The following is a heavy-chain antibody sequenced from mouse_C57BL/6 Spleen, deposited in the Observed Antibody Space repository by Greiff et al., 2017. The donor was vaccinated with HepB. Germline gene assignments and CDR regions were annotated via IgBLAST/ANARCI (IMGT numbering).Heavy chain of an antibody. Sequence: QVQLKQPGAELVMPGASVKLSCKASGYTFTSYWMHWVKQRPGQGLEWIGEIDPSDSYTNYNQKFKGKSTLTVDKSSSTAYMQLSSLTSEDSAVYYCARSLDYAMDYWGQGTSVTVSS. CDR2: IDPSDSYT. CDR1: GYTFTSYW. V-gene: IGHV1-69*01. CDR3: ARSLDYAMDY. J-gene: IGHJ4*01.